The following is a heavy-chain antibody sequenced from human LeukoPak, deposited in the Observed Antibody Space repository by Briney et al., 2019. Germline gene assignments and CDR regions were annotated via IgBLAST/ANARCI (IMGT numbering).Heavy chain of an antibody. Sequence: SETLSLTCAVYGGSFSGYYWSWIRQPPGKGLEWIGEINHSGSTNYNPSPKSRVTMSIDTSKNQFSLRLSSLTSADTAVYYCARVKETPTTFHYFDYYMDVWDKGTTVTASS. CDR1: GGSFSGYY. J-gene: IGHJ6*03. CDR2: INHSGST. D-gene: IGHD5-24*01. CDR3: ARVKETPTTFHYFDYYMDV. V-gene: IGHV4-34*01.